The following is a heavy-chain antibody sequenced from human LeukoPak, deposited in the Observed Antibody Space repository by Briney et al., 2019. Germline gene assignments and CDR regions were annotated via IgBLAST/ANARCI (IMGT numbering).Heavy chain of an antibody. CDR1: GFTFSNYN. CDR3: ARGIAAAGDY. J-gene: IGHJ4*02. D-gene: IGHD6-13*01. Sequence: GGSLRLSCADSGFTFSNYNMNWVRQAPGKGLEWVSSISSSSSYIYYADSVKGRFTISRDNAKNSLYLQMNSLRAEDTAVYYCARGIAAAGDYWGQGTLVTVSS. V-gene: IGHV3-21*01. CDR2: ISSSSSYI.